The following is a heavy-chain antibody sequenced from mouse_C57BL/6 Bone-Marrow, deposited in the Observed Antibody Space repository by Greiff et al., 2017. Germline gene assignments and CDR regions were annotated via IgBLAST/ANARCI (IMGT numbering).Heavy chain of an antibody. CDR3: ARFGGLRPFDY. CDR2: IYPGDGDT. Sequence: ESGAELVKPGASVKISCKASGYAFSSYWMNWVKQRPGKGLEWIGQIYPGDGDTNYNGKFKGKATLTADKSSSTAYMQLSSLTSEDSAVYFCARFGGLRPFDYWGQGTTLTVSS. V-gene: IGHV1-80*01. D-gene: IGHD2-4*01. J-gene: IGHJ2*01. CDR1: GYAFSSYW.